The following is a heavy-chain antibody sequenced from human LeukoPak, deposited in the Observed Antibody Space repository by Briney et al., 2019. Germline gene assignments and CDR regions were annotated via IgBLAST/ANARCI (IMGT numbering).Heavy chain of an antibody. CDR1: GGTFSSYA. D-gene: IGHD3-3*01. J-gene: IGHJ6*03. CDR3: ARFVLRFYYMDV. CDR2: IIPIFGTA. Sequence: SVTVSCKASGGTFSSYAISWVRQAPGQGLEWMGGIIPIFGTANYAQKFQGRVTITADESTSTAYMELSSLRSEDTAVYYCARFVLRFYYMDVWGKGTTVTVPS. V-gene: IGHV1-69*01.